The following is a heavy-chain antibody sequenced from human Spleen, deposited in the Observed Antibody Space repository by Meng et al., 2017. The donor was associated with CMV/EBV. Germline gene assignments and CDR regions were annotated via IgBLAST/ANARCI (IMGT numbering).Heavy chain of an antibody. CDR2: ISSSSSYI. CDR1: GFTFSSYS. J-gene: IGHJ6*02. V-gene: IGHV3-21*01. CDR3: AKDLRLNDYKSSYYYHYGMDV. D-gene: IGHD4-11*01. Sequence: GESLKISCAASGFTFSSYSMNWVRQAPGKGLEWVSSISSSSSYIYYADSVKGRFTISRDNAKTSLYLQMNSLTAEDTAVYYCAKDLRLNDYKSSYYYHYGMDVWGQGTTVTVSS.